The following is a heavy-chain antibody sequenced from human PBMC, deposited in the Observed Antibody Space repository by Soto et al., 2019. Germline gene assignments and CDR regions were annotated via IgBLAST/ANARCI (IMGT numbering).Heavy chain of an antibody. CDR3: AKDENNWNDVYYFDY. CDR1: GFTFSSYA. D-gene: IGHD1-20*01. J-gene: IGHJ4*02. V-gene: IGHV3-23*01. Sequence: EVQLLESGGGLVQPGGSLRLSCAASGFTFSSYAMRWVRQAPGKGLEWVSAISGSGGSTYYADSVKGRFTISRDNSKNTLYLQMKSLRAEDTAVYYCAKDENNWNDVYYFDYWGQGTLVTVSS. CDR2: ISGSGGST.